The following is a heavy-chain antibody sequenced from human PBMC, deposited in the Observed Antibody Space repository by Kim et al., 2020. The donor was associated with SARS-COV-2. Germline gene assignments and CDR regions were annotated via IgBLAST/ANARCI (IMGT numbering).Heavy chain of an antibody. Sequence: SETLSLTCTVSGHPITSGYFWGWIRQSPGKGLEWLGSIYQSGTTYYNPSLKSRATISIDTSKSRFSLRLNSVPAADTAVYYSTRKYSYESSGYYYADWWGQGTLLTASS. D-gene: IGHD3-22*01. CDR3: TRKYSYESSGYYYADW. J-gene: IGHJ4*02. V-gene: IGHV4-38-2*02. CDR1: GHPITSGYF. CDR2: IYQSGTT.